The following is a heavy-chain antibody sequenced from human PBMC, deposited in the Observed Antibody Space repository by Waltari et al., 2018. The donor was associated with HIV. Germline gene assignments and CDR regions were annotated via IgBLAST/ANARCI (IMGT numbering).Heavy chain of an antibody. CDR2: IYYSGST. CDR1: GGPISSYY. Sequence: QVQLQESGPGLVKPSETLSLTCTVSGGPISSYYWSWIRQPPGKGLEWIGYIYYSGSTNYNPSLKRRDTISVDTSKNQFSLKLSSVTAADTAVYYCARSTVTTTYYYYGMDVWGQGTTVTVSS. D-gene: IGHD4-17*01. V-gene: IGHV4-59*01. CDR3: ARSTVTTTYYYYGMDV. J-gene: IGHJ6*02.